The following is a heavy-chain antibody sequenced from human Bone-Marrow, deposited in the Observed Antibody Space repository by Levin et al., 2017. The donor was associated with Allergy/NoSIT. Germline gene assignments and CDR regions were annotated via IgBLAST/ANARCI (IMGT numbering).Heavy chain of an antibody. Sequence: GGSPRLSCAASGFTFSSYWMSWVRQAPGKGLEWVANIKQDGSEKYYVDSVKGRFTISRDNAKNSLYLQMNSLRAEDTAVYYCAREGDLGYCSGGSCYSRGSFDYWGQGTLVTVSS. CDR2: IKQDGSEK. V-gene: IGHV3-7*01. CDR3: AREGDLGYCSGGSCYSRGSFDY. CDR1: GFTFSSYW. D-gene: IGHD2-15*01. J-gene: IGHJ4*02.